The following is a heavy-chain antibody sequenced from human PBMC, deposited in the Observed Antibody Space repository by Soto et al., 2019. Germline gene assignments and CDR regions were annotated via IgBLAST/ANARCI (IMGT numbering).Heavy chain of an antibody. CDR1: GGTFSSYA. Sequence: QVQLVQSGAEVKKPGSSVKVSCKASGGTFSSYAISWVRQAPGQGLEWMGGIIPIFGTANYAQKFQGRVTITADESTSTAYMELSSLTSEDTAVYYCARDLGRPSHCYMGCVDDRFDPWGQGTLVTVSS. D-gene: IGHD2-2*02. J-gene: IGHJ5*02. CDR3: ARDLGRPSHCYMGCVDDRFDP. V-gene: IGHV1-69*01. CDR2: IIPIFGTA.